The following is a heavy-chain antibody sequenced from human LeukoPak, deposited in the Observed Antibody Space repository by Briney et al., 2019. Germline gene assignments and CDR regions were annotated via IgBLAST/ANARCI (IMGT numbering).Heavy chain of an antibody. D-gene: IGHD5-24*01. CDR2: IYYSGST. CDR1: GGSISSYY. Sequence: SETLSLTCTASGGSISSYYWSWIRQPPGKGLEWIGYIYYSGSTNYNPSLKSRVTISVDTSKNQFSLKLSSVTAADTAVYYCARVVGRRDGYNYDAFDIWGQGTMVTVSS. CDR3: ARVVGRRDGYNYDAFDI. J-gene: IGHJ3*02. V-gene: IGHV4-59*01.